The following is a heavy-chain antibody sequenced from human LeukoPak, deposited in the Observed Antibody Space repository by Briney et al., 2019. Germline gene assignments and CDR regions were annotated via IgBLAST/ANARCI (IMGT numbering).Heavy chain of an antibody. D-gene: IGHD6-13*01. CDR3: ARDLQYTSSQVDY. CDR1: GFTFSSYA. Sequence: GGSLRLSCAASGFTFSSYAMSWVRQAPGKGLEWVSSISFSSTYIFYADSVKGRFTISRDNAKNSLYLQINSLRAEDTAVYYCARDLQYTSSQVDYWGQGTLVTVSS. V-gene: IGHV3-21*01. J-gene: IGHJ4*02. CDR2: ISFSSTYI.